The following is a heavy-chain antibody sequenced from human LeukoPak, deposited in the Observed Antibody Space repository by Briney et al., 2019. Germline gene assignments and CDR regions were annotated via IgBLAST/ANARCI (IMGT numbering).Heavy chain of an antibody. V-gene: IGHV3-48*04. J-gene: IGHJ4*02. CDR1: GFTFSSYS. Sequence: GGSLRLSCAASGFTFSSYSMNWVRQTPGKGLEWISHISSTAITIYYADSVKGRFTISRDNAKNSLYLEMNSLRAEDTTVYFCAKSRSGSANWALQIFDNWGQGTLVTVSS. D-gene: IGHD1-1*01. CDR3: AKSRSGSANWALQIFDN. CDR2: ISSTAITI.